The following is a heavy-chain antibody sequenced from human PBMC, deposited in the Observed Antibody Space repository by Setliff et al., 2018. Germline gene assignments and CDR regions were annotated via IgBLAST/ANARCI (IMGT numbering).Heavy chain of an antibody. CDR2: LSDSGST. V-gene: IGHV4-38-2*02. D-gene: IGHD3-22*01. J-gene: IGHJ6*02. CDR3: ARHRGYSSPSLEYYYYGLNV. CDR1: GGSISSGYY. Sequence: SETLSLTCTVSGGSISSGYYWGWVRQPPGKGLEWLGTLSDSGSTYYNPSFKGRVTISEHSSQTQFFLELSSVTAADTAVYYCARHRGYSSPSLEYYYYGLNVWGQGTTVTVSS.